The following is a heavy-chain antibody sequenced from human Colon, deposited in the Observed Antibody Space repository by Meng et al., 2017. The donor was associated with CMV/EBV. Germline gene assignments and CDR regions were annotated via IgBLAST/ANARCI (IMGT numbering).Heavy chain of an antibody. CDR3: ARERTTTTQSAFAI. D-gene: IGHD1-1*01. Sequence: ASVTVSCKASGYTFTDYYMHWVRQAPGQGLEWMGWINPNSGGTARAQKFQGRVTLTRDTSINTVYMELRSLKSDDTALYYCARERTTTTQSAFAIWGQGTKVTVSS. CDR2: INPNSGGT. V-gene: IGHV1-2*02. CDR1: GYTFTDYY. J-gene: IGHJ3*02.